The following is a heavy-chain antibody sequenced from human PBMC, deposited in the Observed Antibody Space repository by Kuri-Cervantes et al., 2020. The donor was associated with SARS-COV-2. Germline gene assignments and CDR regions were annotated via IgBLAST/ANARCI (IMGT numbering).Heavy chain of an antibody. CDR3: TRHAGGSASSGVFDV. D-gene: IGHD1-26*01. J-gene: IGHJ3*01. V-gene: IGHV5-51*01. CDR2: MYPGDSNT. CDR1: GYNFANYW. Sequence: GESLKISCQGSGYNFANYWIGWVRQMPGKGLEWMVIMYPGDSNTRYITSFQGQVTISADKSTNTVYLQWSRLKASDTAMYYCTRHAGGSASSGVFDVWGHGTMVTVSS.